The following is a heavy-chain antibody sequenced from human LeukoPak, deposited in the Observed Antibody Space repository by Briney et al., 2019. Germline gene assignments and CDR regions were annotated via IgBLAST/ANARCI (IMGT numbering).Heavy chain of an antibody. CDR1: GFTFSSYW. CDR3: AKTLNWNLRGSGYMDV. D-gene: IGHD1-20*01. Sequence: PGGSLRLSCAASGFTFSSYWMHWVRQAPGKGLVWVSRINSDGSSTSYADSVKGRFTISRDNSKNTLYLQMNSLRAEDTAVYYCAKTLNWNLRGSGYMDVWGKGTTVTVSS. J-gene: IGHJ6*03. CDR2: INSDGSST. V-gene: IGHV3-74*01.